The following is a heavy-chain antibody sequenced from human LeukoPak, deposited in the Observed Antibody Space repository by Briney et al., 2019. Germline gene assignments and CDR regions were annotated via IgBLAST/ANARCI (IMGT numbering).Heavy chain of an antibody. D-gene: IGHD4-17*01. CDR1: GYTFTSYY. CDR2: INPSGGST. J-gene: IGHJ6*02. CDR3: ATDPRPNGDYGYYYYGMDV. V-gene: IGHV1-46*01. Sequence: ASVKVSCKASGYTFTSYYMHWVRQAPGQGLEWMGIINPSGGSTSYAQKFQGRVTMTEDTSTDTAYMELSSLRSEDTAVYYCATDPRPNGDYGYYYYGMDVWGQGTTVTVSS.